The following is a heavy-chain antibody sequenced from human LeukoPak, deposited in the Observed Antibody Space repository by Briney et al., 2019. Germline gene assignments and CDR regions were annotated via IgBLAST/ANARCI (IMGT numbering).Heavy chain of an antibody. Sequence: PSETLSLTCTVSGGSISSGSYYWSWIRQPAGKGLEWIGRIYTSGSTNYNPSLKSRVTISVDTSKNQFSLKLSSVTAADTAVYYCARGRMRFQNFPRRAVRSGFDYWGQGTLVTVSS. J-gene: IGHJ4*02. V-gene: IGHV4-61*02. CDR2: IYTSGST. D-gene: IGHD1-1*01. CDR1: GGSISSGSYY. CDR3: ARGRMRFQNFPRRAVRSGFDY.